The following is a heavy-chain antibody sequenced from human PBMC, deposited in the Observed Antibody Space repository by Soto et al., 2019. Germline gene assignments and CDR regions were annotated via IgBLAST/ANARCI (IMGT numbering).Heavy chain of an antibody. CDR1: GYTFTSYY. CDR2: INPSGGST. CDR3: ARDQIGSSSAGTKSFDY. V-gene: IGHV1-46*01. Sequence: ASVKVSCKASGYTFTSYYMHWVRQAPGQGLEWMGIINPSGGSTSYAQKSQGRVTMTRDTSTSTVYMELSSLRSEDTAVYYCARDQIGSSSAGTKSFDYWGQGTLVTVSS. J-gene: IGHJ4*02. D-gene: IGHD6-6*01.